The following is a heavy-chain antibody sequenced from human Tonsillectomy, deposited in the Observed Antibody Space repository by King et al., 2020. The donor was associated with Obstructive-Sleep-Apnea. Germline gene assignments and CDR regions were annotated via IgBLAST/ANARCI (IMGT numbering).Heavy chain of an antibody. CDR1: GFTFSTYS. CDR3: ARDRREYYGSGRPSPYAFDI. D-gene: IGHD3-10*01. J-gene: IGHJ3*02. CDR2: ISSSSTYI. V-gene: IGHV3-21*01. Sequence: VQLVESGGGLVKPGGSLRLSCAASGFTFSTYSMNWVRQAPGKGLEWVSSISSSSTYIYYADSMKGRFTISRDNAKNSLFLQMDSRRAEDTAVYFCARDRREYYGSGRPSPYAFDIWGQGTMVTVSS.